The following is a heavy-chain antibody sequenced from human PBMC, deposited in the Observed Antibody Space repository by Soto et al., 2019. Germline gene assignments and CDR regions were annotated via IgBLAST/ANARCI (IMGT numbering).Heavy chain of an antibody. CDR1: GGTFSNYA. Sequence: HVRLVQSGAEVKKPGSSVKVSCKASGGTFSNYAITWLRLAPGQGLEWLGGIIPVFGTVNYAQKFKGRVTISAAESTSTADMELKRLRSEDTAVYYCARDSPDTNSFVNWFDTWGQGTLVIVS. V-gene: IGHV1-69*01. J-gene: IGHJ5*02. CDR3: ARDSPDTNSFVNWFDT. CDR2: IIPVFGTV. D-gene: IGHD6-13*01.